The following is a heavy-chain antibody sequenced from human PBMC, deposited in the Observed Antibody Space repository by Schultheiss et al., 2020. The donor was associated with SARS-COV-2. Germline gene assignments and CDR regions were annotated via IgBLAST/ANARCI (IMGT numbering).Heavy chain of an antibody. J-gene: IGHJ6*02. CDR2: IYYSGST. Sequence: SETLSLTCAVYGESFSGYYWRWIRQTPGKGLEWIGYIYYSGSTYYNPSLKSRVTISVDTSKNQFSLRLTSVTAADAAVYYCAREPAPYYSGSGRNYYYGLDVWGQGTTVTVSS. CDR1: GESFSGYY. V-gene: IGHV4-59*01. CDR3: AREPAPYYSGSGRNYYYGLDV. D-gene: IGHD3-10*01.